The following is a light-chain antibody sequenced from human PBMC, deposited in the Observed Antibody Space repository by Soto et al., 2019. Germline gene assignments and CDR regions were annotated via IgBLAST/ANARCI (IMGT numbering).Light chain of an antibody. J-gene: IGLJ1*01. CDR2: DVT. CDR3: SSYTGSSTLFV. CDR1: NGDVGAYNY. V-gene: IGLV2-14*01. Sequence: QSALTQPASVSGSPGQSITIPCTGTNGDVGAYNYVSWYQQHPGKAPRLMIYDVTNRPSGVSNRFSGSKSGNTASLTISGLQAEDEADYYCSSYTGSSTLFVFGTGTKVTVL.